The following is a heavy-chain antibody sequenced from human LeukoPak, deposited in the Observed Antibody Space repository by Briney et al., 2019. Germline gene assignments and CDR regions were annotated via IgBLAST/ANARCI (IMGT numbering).Heavy chain of an antibody. D-gene: IGHD3-10*01. CDR1: GYTFTSYD. Sequence: ASVKVSCKASGYTFTSYDINLVRQATGQGLEWMGWMNPNSGNTGYAQKFQGRVTITRNTSISTAYMELSSLRSEDTAVYYCARGAGPIFGDDIWGQGKMVTVSS. J-gene: IGHJ3*02. CDR2: MNPNSGNT. V-gene: IGHV1-8*03. CDR3: ARGAGPIFGDDI.